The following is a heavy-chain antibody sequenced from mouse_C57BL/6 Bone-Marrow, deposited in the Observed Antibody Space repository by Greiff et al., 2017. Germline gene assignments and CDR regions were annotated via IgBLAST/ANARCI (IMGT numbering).Heavy chain of an antibody. CDR2: IDPSDSYT. CDR1: GYTFTSYW. D-gene: IGHD2-1*01. V-gene: IGHV1-50*01. J-gene: IGHJ2*01. CDR3: ARERVYYGNYVNFDY. Sequence: QVQLQQPGAELVKPGASVKLSCKASGYTFTSYWMQWVKQRPGQGLEWIGEIDPSDSYTNYNQKFKGKATLTVDKSSSTAYMQLSSLTSEDSAVYYCARERVYYGNYVNFDYWGQGTTLTVSS.